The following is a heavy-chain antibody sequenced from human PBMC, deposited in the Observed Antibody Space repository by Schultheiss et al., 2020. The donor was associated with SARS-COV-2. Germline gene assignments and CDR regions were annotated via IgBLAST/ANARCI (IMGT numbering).Heavy chain of an antibody. J-gene: IGHJ4*02. Sequence: GESLKISCAASGFTFSSYAMHWVRQAPGKGLEWVAVISYDGSNKYYADSVKGRFTISRDNSKNTLYLQMNSLRAEDTAVYYCARGVDSSGYINYWGQGTLVTVSS. V-gene: IGHV3-30-3*01. CDR1: GFTFSSYA. CDR3: ARGVDSSGYINY. CDR2: ISYDGSNK. D-gene: IGHD3-22*01.